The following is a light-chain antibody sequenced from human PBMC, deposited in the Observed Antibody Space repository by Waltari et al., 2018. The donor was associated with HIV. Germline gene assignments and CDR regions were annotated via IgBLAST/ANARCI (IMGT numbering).Light chain of an antibody. J-gene: IGKJ1*01. CDR1: QSVRSTS. CDR3: QQCGNSPWT. CDR2: GAS. Sequence: EIVLTQSPGTLSVSPGERATLSCRASQSVRSTSLAWYQQKPGQAPRLLIYGASSRATGFPDRFSGSGSGTDLTLTISRLEPEDFAVYYCQQCGNSPWTFGQGTKVEIK. V-gene: IGKV3-20*01.